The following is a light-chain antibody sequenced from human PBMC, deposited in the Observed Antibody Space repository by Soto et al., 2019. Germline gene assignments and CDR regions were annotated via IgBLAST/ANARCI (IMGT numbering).Light chain of an antibody. J-gene: IGLJ1*01. Sequence: QSALTQPASVSGSPGQSITISCTGTSSDVGGYNYVSWYQQHPGKAPKLMIYDVSDRPSGVSNRFSGSKSGNTASLSISGLQDEDEANCYCSPDPSGFYVFGTGTQVPL. V-gene: IGLV2-14*01. CDR3: SPDPSGFYV. CDR1: SSDVGGYNY. CDR2: DVS.